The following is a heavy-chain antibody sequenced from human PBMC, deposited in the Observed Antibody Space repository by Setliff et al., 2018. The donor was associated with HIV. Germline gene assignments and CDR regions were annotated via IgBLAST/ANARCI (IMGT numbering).Heavy chain of an antibody. D-gene: IGHD6-13*01. CDR1: DFTFSSYA. CDR2: IRYDGSNK. CDR3: AKGAAAGPNHFFDY. J-gene: IGHJ4*02. Sequence: AGGSLRLSCAPSDFTFSSYAMHWVRQAPGKGLEWVSFIRYDGSNKYYAASVKGRFTISRDNSKNTLYLQMNSLRPEDTAVYYCAKGAAAGPNHFFDYWGQGTLVTVSS. V-gene: IGHV3-30*02.